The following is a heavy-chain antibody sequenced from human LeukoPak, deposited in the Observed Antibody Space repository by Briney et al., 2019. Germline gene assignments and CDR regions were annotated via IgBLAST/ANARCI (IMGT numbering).Heavy chain of an antibody. CDR2: IYYSGST. CDR1: GGSISSYY. Sequence: PSETLSLTCTVSGGSISSYYWSWIRQPPGKGLEWIGYIYYSGSTNYNPSLKSRVTISVDRSKNQFSLKLSSVTAADTAVYYCARDLSGSYWAAWGQGTLVTVSS. J-gene: IGHJ5*02. CDR3: ARDLSGSYWAA. V-gene: IGHV4-59*12. D-gene: IGHD1-26*01.